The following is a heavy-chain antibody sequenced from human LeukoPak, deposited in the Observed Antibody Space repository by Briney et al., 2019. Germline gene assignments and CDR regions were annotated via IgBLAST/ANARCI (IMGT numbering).Heavy chain of an antibody. CDR3: ARVYSRIFGVVTEGRFDP. V-gene: IGHV1-3*01. D-gene: IGHD3-3*01. CDR2: INAGNGNT. Sequence: ASVKVSCKASGYTFTSYAMHWVRQAPGQRLEWMGWINAGNGNTNYAQKLQGRVTMTTDTSTSTAYMELRSLRSDDTAVYYCARVYSRIFGVVTEGRFDPWGQGTLVTVSS. CDR1: GYTFTSYA. J-gene: IGHJ5*02.